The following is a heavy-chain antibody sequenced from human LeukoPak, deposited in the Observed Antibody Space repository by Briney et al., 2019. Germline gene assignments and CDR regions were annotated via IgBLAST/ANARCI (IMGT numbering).Heavy chain of an antibody. V-gene: IGHV4-39*01. D-gene: IGHD3-22*01. CDR3: ARQYDSSGYIMTFDY. Sequence: SETLSLTCTVSGGSVSNNNYYWGWIRHSPRNGLEWIGSTYYDGNTFYNPSLRSRVTMSVDTSKNQFSLKLTSVTAADSAVYYCARQYDSSGYIMTFDYWGQGTLVTVSS. CDR2: TYYDGNT. CDR1: GGSVSNNNYY. J-gene: IGHJ4*02.